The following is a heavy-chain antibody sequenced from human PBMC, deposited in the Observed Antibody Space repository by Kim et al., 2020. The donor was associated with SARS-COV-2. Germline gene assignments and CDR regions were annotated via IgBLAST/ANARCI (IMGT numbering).Heavy chain of an antibody. J-gene: IGHJ3*02. D-gene: IGHD3-16*01. V-gene: IGHV4-59*01. CDR2: IYYSGST. Sequence: SETLSLTCTVSGGSISSYYWSWIRQPPGKGLEWIGYIYYSGSTNYNPSLKSRVTISVDTSKNQFSLKLSSVTAADTAVYYCARVWGNEPTHFDIWGQGTMVTVSS. CDR1: GGSISSYY. CDR3: ARVWGNEPTHFDI.